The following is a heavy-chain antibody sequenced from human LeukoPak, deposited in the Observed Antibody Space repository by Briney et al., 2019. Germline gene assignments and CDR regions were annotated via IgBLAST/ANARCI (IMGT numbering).Heavy chain of an antibody. J-gene: IGHJ4*02. CDR2: IYHSGST. V-gene: IGHV4-30-2*01. CDR3: ARGGSSGYYFDY. CDR1: GGSISSGGDS. Sequence: PSETLSLTRAVSGGSISSGGDSWSWVRQPRGEGREWIGYIYHSGSTYYNPSLKSRVTISVDRSKNQFCLKLSSVTAADTAVYYCARGGSSGYYFDYWGQGTLVTVSS. D-gene: IGHD2-15*01.